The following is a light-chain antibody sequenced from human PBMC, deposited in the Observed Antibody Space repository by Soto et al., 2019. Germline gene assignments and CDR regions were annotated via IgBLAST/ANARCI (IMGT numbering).Light chain of an antibody. CDR3: QQSYSTPQLT. Sequence: DSQMTQSPCSLSSGVGYRFTITCRASQSISSYLNWYQQKPGKAPKLLIYAASSLQSGVPSRFSGSGSGTDFTLTISSLQPEDFATYYCQQSYSTPQLTFGGGAKVDIK. V-gene: IGKV1-39*01. CDR1: QSISSY. CDR2: AAS. J-gene: IGKJ4*01.